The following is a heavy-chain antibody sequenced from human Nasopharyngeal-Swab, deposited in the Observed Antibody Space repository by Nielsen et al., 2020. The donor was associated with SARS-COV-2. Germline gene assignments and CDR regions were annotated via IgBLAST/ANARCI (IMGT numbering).Heavy chain of an antibody. V-gene: IGHV4-34*01. J-gene: IGHJ6*02. Sequence: TLALTCGVYGGSFSGYYWSWIRQPPGKGLEWIGEINHSGSTNYNPSLKSRVTISVDTSKNQFSLKLSSVTAADTAVYYCARGGSSSWYYYYGIDVWGQGTTVTVSS. CDR2: INHSGST. D-gene: IGHD6-13*01. CDR3: ARGGSSSWYYYYGIDV. CDR1: GGSFSGYY.